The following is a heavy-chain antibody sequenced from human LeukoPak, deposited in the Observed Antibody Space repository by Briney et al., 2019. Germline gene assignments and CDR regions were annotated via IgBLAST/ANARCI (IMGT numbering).Heavy chain of an antibody. CDR2: INPTSGGT. CDR3: ASPFGSGSFYFYFDY. D-gene: IGHD3-10*01. CDR1: GYTFTGYY. Sequence: ASVTVSCKASGYTFTGYYIHWVRQAPGQGLEWMGWINPTSGGTNYAQKFQGRVTMTRDTSITTAYMELNRLSSDDTAVYYCASPFGSGSFYFYFDYWGQGTLVTVSS. J-gene: IGHJ4*02. V-gene: IGHV1-2*02.